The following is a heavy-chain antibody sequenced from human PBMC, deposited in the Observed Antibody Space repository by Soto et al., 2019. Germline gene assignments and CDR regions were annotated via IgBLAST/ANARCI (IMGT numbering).Heavy chain of an antibody. V-gene: IGHV1-69*01. CDR3: ARGPGPYCGGDCDWFDP. D-gene: IGHD2-21*02. CDR1: GGTFSSYA. CDR2: IIPIFGTA. Sequence: QVQLVQSGAEVKKPGSSVKVSCKASGGTFSSYAISWVRQAPGQGLEWMGGIIPIFGTANYAQKFQGRVTITADEHTSTAYMELSSLRSEDTAVYYCARGPGPYCGGDCDWFDPWGQGTLVTVSS. J-gene: IGHJ5*02.